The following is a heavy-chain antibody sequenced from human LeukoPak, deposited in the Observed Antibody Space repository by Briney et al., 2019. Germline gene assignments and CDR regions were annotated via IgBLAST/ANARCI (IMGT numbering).Heavy chain of an antibody. CDR1: GFTFSGYA. D-gene: IGHD5-12*01. CDR3: AKDSGYHYNYFDY. J-gene: IGHJ4*02. Sequence: GSLRLSCAASGFTFSGYAMSWVRQAPEKGLEWVSAISGSGDSTYYADSVKGRFTISRDNSKNTLFLQMNSLRAEDTAVYYCAKDSGYHYNYFDYWGQGTLVTVSS. V-gene: IGHV3-23*01. CDR2: ISGSGDST.